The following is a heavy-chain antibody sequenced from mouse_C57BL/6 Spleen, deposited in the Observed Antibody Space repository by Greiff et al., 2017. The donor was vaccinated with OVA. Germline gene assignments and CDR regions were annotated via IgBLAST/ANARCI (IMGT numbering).Heavy chain of an antibody. J-gene: IGHJ2*01. D-gene: IGHD2-5*01. CDR1: GYTFTSYD. CDR2: IYPRDGST. V-gene: IGHV1-85*01. Sequence: QVQLKQSGPELVKPGASVKLSCKASGYTFTSYDINWVKQRPGQGLEWIGWIYPRDGSTKYNEKFKGKATLTVDTSSSTAYMELHSLTSEDSAVYFCARYRLAYYSNYGQYFDYWGQGTTLTVSS. CDR3: ARYRLAYYSNYGQYFDY.